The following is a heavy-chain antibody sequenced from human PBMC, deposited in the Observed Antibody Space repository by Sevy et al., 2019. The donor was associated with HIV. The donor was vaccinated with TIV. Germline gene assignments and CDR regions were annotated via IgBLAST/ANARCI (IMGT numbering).Heavy chain of an antibody. V-gene: IGHV3-74*01. CDR2: INSDGSST. CDR3: ARGGDIVVVVGATDSDYGMDV. J-gene: IGHJ6*02. D-gene: IGHD2-15*01. Sequence: GGSLRLSCAASGFTFSSYWMHWVRQAPGKGLVWVSRINSDGSSTSYADSVKGRFTISRDNAKNTLYLQMNSLRAEDTAVYYCARGGDIVVVVGATDSDYGMDVWGQGTTVTVFS. CDR1: GFTFSSYW.